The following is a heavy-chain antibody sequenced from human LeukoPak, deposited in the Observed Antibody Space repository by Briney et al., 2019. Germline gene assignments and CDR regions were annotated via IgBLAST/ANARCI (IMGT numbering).Heavy chain of an antibody. Sequence: SETLSLTCTVSGASITTYYWSWIRQPPGKGLEWIGYIYHSGSTKYNPSIKSRVTISVDTSKNQFSLKLSSVTAADTAVYYCARSLRGYRFATDYWGQGTLVTVSS. D-gene: IGHD5-18*01. V-gene: IGHV4-59*08. J-gene: IGHJ4*02. CDR1: GASITTYY. CDR3: ARSLRGYRFATDY. CDR2: IYHSGST.